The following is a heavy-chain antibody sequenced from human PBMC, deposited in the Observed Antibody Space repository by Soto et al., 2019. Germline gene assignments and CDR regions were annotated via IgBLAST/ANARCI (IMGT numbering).Heavy chain of an antibody. CDR2: ISSSGSTI. CDR3: ARVVYDILTGYLHYYFDY. V-gene: IGHV3-11*01. J-gene: IGHJ4*02. CDR1: GFTFSDYY. Sequence: PGGSLRLSCAASGFTFSDYYMSWIRQAPGKGXEWVSYISSSGSTIYYADSVKGRFTISRDNAKNSLYLQMNSLRAEDTAVYYCARVVYDILTGYLHYYFDYWGQGTLVTVSS. D-gene: IGHD3-9*01.